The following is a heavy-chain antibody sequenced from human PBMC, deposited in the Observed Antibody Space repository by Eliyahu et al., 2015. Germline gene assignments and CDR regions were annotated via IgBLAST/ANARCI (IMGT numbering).Heavy chain of an antibody. J-gene: IGHJ6*02. Sequence: QVQLVQSGAEVKKPGASVKVSCKASGYTFTSYGISWVRQAPGQGLEWMGWISAYNGNTNYAQKLQGRVTMTTDTSTSTAYMELRSLRSDDTAVYYCARDHPIFGVVIIPYGMDVWGQGTTVTVSS. CDR3: ARDHPIFGVVIIPYGMDV. CDR2: ISAYNGNT. CDR1: GYTFTSYG. V-gene: IGHV1-18*01. D-gene: IGHD3-3*01.